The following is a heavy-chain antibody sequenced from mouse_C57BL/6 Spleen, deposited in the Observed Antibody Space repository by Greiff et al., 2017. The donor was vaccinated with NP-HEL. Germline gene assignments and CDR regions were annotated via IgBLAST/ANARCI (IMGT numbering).Heavy chain of an antibody. Sequence: QVQLKQSGPELVKPGASVKISCKASGYAFSSSWMNWVKQRPGKGLEWIGRIYPGDGDTNYNGKFKGKATLTADKSSSTAYMQLSSLTSEDSAVYFCARSYGPAWFAYWGQGTLVTVSA. V-gene: IGHV1-82*01. CDR1: GYAFSSSW. D-gene: IGHD1-1*02. CDR2: IYPGDGDT. CDR3: ARSYGPAWFAY. J-gene: IGHJ3*01.